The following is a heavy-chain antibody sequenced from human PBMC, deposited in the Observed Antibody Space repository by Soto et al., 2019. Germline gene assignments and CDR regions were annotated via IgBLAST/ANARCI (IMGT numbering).Heavy chain of an antibody. CDR3: ARVAADSSWYGNYYYYYGMDV. V-gene: IGHV1-69*02. CDR2: IIPILGIA. J-gene: IGHJ6*02. Sequence: GASVKVSCKASGGTFSSYTISWVRQAPGQGLEWMGRIIPILGIANYAQKFQGRVTITADKSTSTAYMELSSLRSEDTAVYYCARVAADSSWYGNYYYYYGMDVWGQGTTVTVSS. CDR1: GGTFSSYT. D-gene: IGHD6-13*01.